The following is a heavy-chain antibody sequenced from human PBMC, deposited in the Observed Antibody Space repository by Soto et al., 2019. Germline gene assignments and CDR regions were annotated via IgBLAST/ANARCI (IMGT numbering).Heavy chain of an antibody. D-gene: IGHD1-26*01. CDR3: AKLYVGSADY. Sequence: GSLRLSCAASGLTFSSFVMSWVRQAPGKGPEWVSAIVSSGATTYYADSVKGRFTISRDNSKNTLYLQMNSLRVEDTAVYYCAKLYVGSADYWGQGALVTVSS. V-gene: IGHV3-23*01. CDR1: GLTFSSFV. J-gene: IGHJ4*02. CDR2: IVSSGATT.